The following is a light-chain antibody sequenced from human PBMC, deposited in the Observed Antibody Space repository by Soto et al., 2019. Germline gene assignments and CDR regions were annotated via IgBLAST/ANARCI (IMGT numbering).Light chain of an antibody. CDR1: TSNIGTHT. Sequence: QSVLTQSPSASGTPGHRVSISCSGSTSNIGTHTVSWYQHVPGTAPKLLIYSNDQRPSAVPGRSSGSKSGTSASLAISGLLSEDEANYFCATWDDSLKVVFGGGTQLT. CDR2: SND. J-gene: IGLJ2*01. V-gene: IGLV1-44*01. CDR3: ATWDDSLKVV.